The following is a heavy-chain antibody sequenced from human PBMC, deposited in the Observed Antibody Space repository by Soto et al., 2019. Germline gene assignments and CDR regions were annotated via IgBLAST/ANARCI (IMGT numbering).Heavy chain of an antibody. Sequence: QVQLVQSGAEVKKPGASVKVSCKTSGYTFTSYDINWVRQAAAQGLEWMGWMNPNNGNTGYAQKFQGRVTMTRNTSESTAYMELNSLRSEDTAVYYCARGLKMTTVTHYYYYYMDLWGKGTTVTVSS. CDR1: GYTFTSYD. CDR3: ARGLKMTTVTHYYYYYMDL. CDR2: MNPNNGNT. D-gene: IGHD4-4*01. V-gene: IGHV1-8*01. J-gene: IGHJ6*03.